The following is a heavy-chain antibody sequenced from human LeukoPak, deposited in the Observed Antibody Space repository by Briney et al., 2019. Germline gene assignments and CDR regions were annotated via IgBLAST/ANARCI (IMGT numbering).Heavy chain of an antibody. CDR2: IYTSGST. CDR1: GGSISSYY. J-gene: IGHJ6*03. D-gene: IGHD3-22*01. V-gene: IGHV4-4*09. Sequence: SESLSLTCTVSGGSISSYYWSWIRQPPGKGLEWSGYIYTSGSTSYNPSLKSRVTISVDTSKNQFSLKLSSVTAADTAVYYCARHVKDHYYDSSGYYSLYYYYMDVWGKGTTVTVSS. CDR3: ARHVKDHYYDSSGYYSLYYYYMDV.